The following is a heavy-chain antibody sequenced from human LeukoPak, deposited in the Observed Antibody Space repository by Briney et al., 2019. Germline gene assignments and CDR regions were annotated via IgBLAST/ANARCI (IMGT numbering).Heavy chain of an antibody. D-gene: IGHD2-2*01. CDR3: ARHSHYCSSTSCYEPFDC. V-gene: IGHV5-51*01. Sequence: PGESLKISCKGSGYSFTSYWIGWVRQMPGKGLEWMGIIYPGDSDTRYSPSSQAQVTISAAKSISTAYLQWTSLKASDTAMYYCARHSHYCSSTSCYEPFDCWSQGTLVTVSS. CDR1: GYSFTSYW. J-gene: IGHJ4*02. CDR2: IYPGDSDT.